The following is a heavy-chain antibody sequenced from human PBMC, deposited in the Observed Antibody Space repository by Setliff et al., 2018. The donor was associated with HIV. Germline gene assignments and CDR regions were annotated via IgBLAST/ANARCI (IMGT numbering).Heavy chain of an antibody. J-gene: IGHJ5*02. D-gene: IGHD7-27*01. V-gene: IGHV4-61*02. CDR2: IYTSGST. Sequence: PSETLSLTCTVSGASISSGTYFWTWVRQPAGKGLEWIGRIYTSGSTNYNPSLKSRLSMSIDTSKNHFSLRLTSVTAADTAVYYCARDLPELTGRSFDPWGQGIQVTVSS. CDR3: ARDLPELTGRSFDP. CDR1: GASISSGTYF.